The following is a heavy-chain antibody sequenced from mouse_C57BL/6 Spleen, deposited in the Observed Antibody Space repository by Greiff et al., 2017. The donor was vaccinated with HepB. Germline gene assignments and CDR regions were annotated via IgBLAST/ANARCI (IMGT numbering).Heavy chain of an antibody. Sequence: VQLQQSGAELARPGASVKMSCKASGYTFTSYTMHWVKQRPGQGLEWIGYINPSSGYTKYNQKFKDKATLTADKSSSTAYMQLSSLTSEDSAVYYCASGAVPYDYRYYAMDYWGQGTSVTVSS. D-gene: IGHD2-4*01. CDR1: GYTFTSYT. V-gene: IGHV1-4*01. CDR3: ASGAVPYDYRYYAMDY. J-gene: IGHJ4*01. CDR2: INPSSGYT.